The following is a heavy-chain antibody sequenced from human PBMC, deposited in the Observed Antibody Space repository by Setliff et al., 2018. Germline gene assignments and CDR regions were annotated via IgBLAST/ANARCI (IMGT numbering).Heavy chain of an antibody. CDR1: GCSISSGSYF. CDR2: IYTSGST. J-gene: IGHJ4*02. CDR3: ARSDDNAEYPDY. Sequence: SETLSLTCSVSGCSISSGSYFWNWTRQPAGKGLEWIGRIYTSGSTKYNPSLKSRVTISADTSKNQFSLRLSSVTAADTAMYYCARSDDNAEYPDYWGQGTLVTVSS. V-gene: IGHV4-61*02. D-gene: IGHD2-2*01.